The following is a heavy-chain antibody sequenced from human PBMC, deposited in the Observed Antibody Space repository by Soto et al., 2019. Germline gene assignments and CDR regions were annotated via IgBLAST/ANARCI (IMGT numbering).Heavy chain of an antibody. J-gene: IGHJ4*02. D-gene: IGHD3-10*01. Sequence: QVLLVQSGPEVKKPGASVKVSCKTSGYVFISYGISWVRQAPGHGLEWVGWISAYTGKADYAQKFQGRVTMTTETSTSTSFLELRSLKSADTAVYYCARDQHYYGSGSYYSDNWGQGTLVTVSS. CDR3: ARDQHYYGSGSYYSDN. V-gene: IGHV1-18*04. CDR2: ISAYTGKA. CDR1: GYVFISYG.